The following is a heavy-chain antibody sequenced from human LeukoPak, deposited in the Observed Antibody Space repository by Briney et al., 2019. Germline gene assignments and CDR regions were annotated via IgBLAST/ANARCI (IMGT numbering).Heavy chain of an antibody. CDR2: SRNTVESHIT. CDR1: GFVFRDGVRLSDRY. CDR3: TREINGGFGP. D-gene: IGHD2-8*01. J-gene: IGHJ5*02. Sequence: PGGSLRLSCAASGFVFRDGVRLSDRYMAWVRQVPGKGLEWVGRSRNTVESHITDYAGSVKGRFTISRDDSRNSVYLQMNSLKTEDTAVYFCTREINGGFGPWGQGTLVTVSS. V-gene: IGHV3-72*01.